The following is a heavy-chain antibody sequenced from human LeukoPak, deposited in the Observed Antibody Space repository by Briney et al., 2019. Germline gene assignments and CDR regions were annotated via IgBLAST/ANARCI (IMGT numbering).Heavy chain of an antibody. J-gene: IGHJ4*02. D-gene: IGHD1-26*01. CDR1: GFTFSSYS. CDR3: AKDALQWELQGYYFDY. Sequence: PGGSLRLSCAASGFTFSSYSMNWVRQAPGKGLEWVSYISSSSSTIYYADSVKGRFTISRDNSKNTLYLQMNSLRAEDTAVYYCAKDALQWELQGYYFDYWGQGTLVTVSS. CDR2: ISSSSSTI. V-gene: IGHV3-48*01.